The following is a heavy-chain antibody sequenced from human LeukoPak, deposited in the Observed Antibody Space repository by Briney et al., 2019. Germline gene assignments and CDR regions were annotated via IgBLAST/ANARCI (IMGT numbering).Heavy chain of an antibody. CDR2: IISSSSVI. CDR1: GFAFSTYS. J-gene: IGHJ4*02. V-gene: IGHV3-48*01. CDR3: ARARPGYDTPPYYFDF. D-gene: IGHD3-16*01. Sequence: GGSLRLSCATSGFAFSTYSMNWVRQAPGKGLEWISCIISSSSVIYYADSVKGRFTISRDNAKSSLYLQMNSLRAEDTAVYYCARARPGYDTPPYYFDFWGQGTLVTVSS.